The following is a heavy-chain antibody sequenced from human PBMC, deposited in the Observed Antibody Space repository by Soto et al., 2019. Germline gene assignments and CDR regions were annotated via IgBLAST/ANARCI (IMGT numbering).Heavy chain of an antibody. CDR1: GGAISSSNW. CDR3: ARGGRYGMDV. J-gene: IGHJ6*02. V-gene: IGHV4-4*02. Sequence: GVLSRTXVVLGGAISSSNWWRWVRQPPGKGLEWIGEIYHSGSTNYNPSLKSRVTISVHKSKNQLSLKLSSVTAADTAVYYCARGGRYGMDVWGQGTTVTVSS. CDR2: IYHSGST.